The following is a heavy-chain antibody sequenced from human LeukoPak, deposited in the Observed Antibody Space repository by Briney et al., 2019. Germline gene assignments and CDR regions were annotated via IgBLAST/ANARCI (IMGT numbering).Heavy chain of an antibody. Sequence: SETLSLTCAVYGGSFSGYYWSWIRQPPGKGLEWIGEINHSGSTNYNPSLKSRVTISVDTSKNQFSLKLSSVTAADTAVYYCARGGGSYYSWGQGTLVTVSS. CDR1: GGSFSGYY. CDR3: ARGGGSYYS. D-gene: IGHD1-26*01. V-gene: IGHV4-34*01. CDR2: INHSGST. J-gene: IGHJ4*02.